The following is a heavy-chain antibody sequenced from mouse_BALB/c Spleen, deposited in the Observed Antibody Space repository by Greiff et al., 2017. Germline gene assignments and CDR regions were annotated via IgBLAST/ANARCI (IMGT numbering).Heavy chain of an antibody. V-gene: IGHV5-17*02. CDR1: GFTFSSFG. J-gene: IGHJ4*01. Sequence: DVQLVESGGGLVQPGGSRKLSCAASGFTFSSFGMHWVRQAPEKGLEWVAYISSGSSTIYYADTVKGRFTISRDNPKNTLFLQMTSLRSEDTAMYYCARRGLRRGYAMDYWGQGTSVTVSS. D-gene: IGHD2-4*01. CDR3: ARRGLRRGYAMDY. CDR2: ISSGSSTI.